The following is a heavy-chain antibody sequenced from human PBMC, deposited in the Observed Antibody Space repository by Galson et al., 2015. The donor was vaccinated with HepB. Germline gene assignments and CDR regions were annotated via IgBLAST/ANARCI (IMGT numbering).Heavy chain of an antibody. CDR3: VRDLGRVTAIPFH. Sequence: SLRLSCAVSGFTLSSSGMHWVRQAPGKGLEWAVIKYDGNNKYYADSVKGRFTISRDSSKNTLYLQMNSLRGEDTAVYYCVRDLGRVTAIPFHWGQGTLVTVSS. CDR2: IKYDGNNK. CDR1: GFTLSSSG. D-gene: IGHD2-21*02. V-gene: IGHV3-33*01. J-gene: IGHJ4*02.